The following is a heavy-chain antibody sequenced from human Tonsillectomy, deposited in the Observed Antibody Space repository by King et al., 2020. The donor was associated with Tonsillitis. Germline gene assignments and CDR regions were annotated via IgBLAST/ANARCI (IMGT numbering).Heavy chain of an antibody. D-gene: IGHD6-19*01. J-gene: IGHJ6*03. Sequence: VQLVESGGRLVQPGGSLRLSCAASGFTFGSNYMSWVRQAPGKGLESVSIIYSGGSTYYADSVKGRFTISRHSSKNTLYLQMNSLRAEDTAVYYCARIAVTGPLYYNYMDVWGKGTTVTVSS. CDR2: IYSGGST. CDR1: GFTFGSNY. V-gene: IGHV3-53*04. CDR3: ARIAVTGPLYYNYMDV.